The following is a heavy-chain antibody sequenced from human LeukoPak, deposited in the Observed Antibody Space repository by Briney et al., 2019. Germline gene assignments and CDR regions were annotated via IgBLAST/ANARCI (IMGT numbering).Heavy chain of an antibody. Sequence: SVKVSCKASGFTFTSSAMQWVRQARGQRLEWIGWIVVGSGNTNYAQKFQERVTITRDMTTSTAYMELSSLRSEDTAVYYCAAGLRRYYYYGMDVWGQGTTVTVSS. CDR3: AAGLRRYYYYGMDV. D-gene: IGHD4-17*01. CDR2: IVVGSGNT. V-gene: IGHV1-58*02. J-gene: IGHJ6*02. CDR1: GFTFTSSA.